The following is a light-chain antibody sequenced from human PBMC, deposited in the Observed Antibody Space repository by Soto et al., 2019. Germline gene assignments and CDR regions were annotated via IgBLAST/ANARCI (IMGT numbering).Light chain of an antibody. CDR3: QQYGHSPWT. V-gene: IGKV3-20*01. J-gene: IGKJ1*01. Sequence: EIVLTQSPGTLSLSPGERATLSCRASQSVNSFYLAWFQQKPGQAPRLLIYGASARATGIPDRFSGSGSGTDFTLTISRLEPEDFAVYYCQQYGHSPWTFGQGTKVDIK. CDR2: GAS. CDR1: QSVNSFY.